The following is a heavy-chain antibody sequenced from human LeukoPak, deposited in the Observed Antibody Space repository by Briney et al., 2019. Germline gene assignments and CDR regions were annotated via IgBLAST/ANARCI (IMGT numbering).Heavy chain of an antibody. CDR1: GYTFTGHY. CDR2: INPNSGGT. CDR3: ARDLTGTTLRSLSYYYYYMDV. J-gene: IGHJ6*03. D-gene: IGHD1-1*01. Sequence: ASVKVSCKASGYTFTGHYIHWVRQAPGQGLEWMGRINPNSGGTNYAQKFQGRVTMTRDTSISTAYMELNRLTSDDTAVYYCARDLTGTTLRSLSYYYYYMDVWGKGTTVTVSS. V-gene: IGHV1-2*06.